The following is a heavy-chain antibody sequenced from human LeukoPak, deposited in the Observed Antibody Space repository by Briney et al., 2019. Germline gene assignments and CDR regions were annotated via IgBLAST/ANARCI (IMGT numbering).Heavy chain of an antibody. CDR1: GFTFSSYG. D-gene: IGHD4-17*01. Sequence: GGSLRLSCAASGFTFSSYGMHWVRQAPGKGLEWVAVISYDGSNKYYADSVKGRFTISRDNSKNTLYLQMNSLRAEDTAVYYCATRPSGDYPYFDSWGQGTLVTVSS. CDR2: ISYDGSNK. V-gene: IGHV3-30*03. J-gene: IGHJ4*02. CDR3: ATRPSGDYPYFDS.